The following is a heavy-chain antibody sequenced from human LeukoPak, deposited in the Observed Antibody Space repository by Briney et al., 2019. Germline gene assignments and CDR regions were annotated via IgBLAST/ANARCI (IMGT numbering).Heavy chain of an antibody. J-gene: IGHJ6*02. V-gene: IGHV1-69*04. CDR2: IIPIFGIA. CDR3: ARDLYGSGWYYYYYGMDV. Sequence: ASVKVSCKASGGTFSSYAISWVRQAPGQGLEWMGRIIPIFGIANYAQKFQGRVTITADKSTSTAYMELSSLRSEDTAVYYCARDLYGSGWYYYYYGMDVWGQGTTVTVSS. D-gene: IGHD6-19*01. CDR1: GGTFSSYA.